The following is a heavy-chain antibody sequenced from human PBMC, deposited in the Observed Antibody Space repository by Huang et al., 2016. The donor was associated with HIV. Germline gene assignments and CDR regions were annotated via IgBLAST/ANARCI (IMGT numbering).Heavy chain of an antibody. V-gene: IGHV1-45*02. CDR2: ITPFNGNT. Sequence: QMQLVQSGAEVKKTGSSVKVSCKASGYTFTYRYLHWVRQAPGQALEWMGWITPFNGNTNYAQKFQDRGTITRDRSMSTAYMELSSLRSEDTAMYYCVMGYGDYGDAFDIWGQGTMVTVSS. CDR3: VMGYGDYGDAFDI. CDR1: GYTFTYRY. D-gene: IGHD4-17*01. J-gene: IGHJ3*02.